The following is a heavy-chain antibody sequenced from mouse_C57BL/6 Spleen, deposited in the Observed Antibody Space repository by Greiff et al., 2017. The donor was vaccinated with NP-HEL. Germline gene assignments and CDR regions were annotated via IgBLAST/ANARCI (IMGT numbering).Heavy chain of an antibody. V-gene: IGHV5-16*01. J-gene: IGHJ1*03. CDR3: ARDRHYYGSSWWYFDV. D-gene: IGHD1-1*01. Sequence: EVQLVGSEGGLVQPGSSMKLSCTASGFTFSDYYMAWVRQVPEKGLEWVANINYDGSSTYYLDSLKSRFIISRDNAKNILYLQMSSLKSEDTATYYCARDRHYYGSSWWYFDVWGTGTTVTVSS. CDR2: INYDGSST. CDR1: GFTFSDYY.